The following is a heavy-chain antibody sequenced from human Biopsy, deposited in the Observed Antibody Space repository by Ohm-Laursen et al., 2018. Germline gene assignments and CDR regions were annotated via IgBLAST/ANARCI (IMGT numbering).Heavy chain of an antibody. J-gene: IGHJ5*01. D-gene: IGHD3-22*01. Sequence: GTLSLTCTVSGGSISNNNYYWGWIRQPPGKGLEWIGSIFYRGSPHYKPSLKSRVNISVDTSKNKFSLKLNSVTAADTAVYYCARDYDTSGYYYVSWGQGTLVTVSS. V-gene: IGHV4-39*01. CDR3: ARDYDTSGYYYVS. CDR1: GGSISNNNYY. CDR2: IFYRGSP.